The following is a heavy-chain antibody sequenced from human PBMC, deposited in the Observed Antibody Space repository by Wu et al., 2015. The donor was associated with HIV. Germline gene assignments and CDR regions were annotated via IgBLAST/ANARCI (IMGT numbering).Heavy chain of an antibody. CDR2: IIPIFGTA. V-gene: IGHV1-69*05. CDR3: ATRVGATTQYYYYYGMDV. J-gene: IGHJ6*02. D-gene: IGHD1-26*01. CDR1: GGTFSSYA. Sequence: QVQLVQSGAEVKKPGSSVKVSCKASGGTFSSYAISWVRQAPGQGLEWMGGIIPIFGTANYAQKFQGRVTITTDESTSTAYMELSSLRSEDTAVYYCATRVGATTQYYYYYGMDVWGQGTTVTVSS.